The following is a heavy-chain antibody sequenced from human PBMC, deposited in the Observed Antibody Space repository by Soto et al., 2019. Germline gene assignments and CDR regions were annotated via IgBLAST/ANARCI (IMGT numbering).Heavy chain of an antibody. CDR3: ARDWGYFGELLYPYYYGMDV. CDR1: VFTFSSYG. V-gene: IGHV3-33*01. CDR2: IWYDGSNK. Sequence: PGGSLRLSCAASVFTFSSYGMHWVRQAPGKGLEWVAVIWYDGSNKYYADSVKGRFTISRDNSKNTLYLQMNSLRAEDTAVYYCARDWGYFGELLYPYYYGMDVWGQGTTVTVSS. D-gene: IGHD3-10*01. J-gene: IGHJ6*02.